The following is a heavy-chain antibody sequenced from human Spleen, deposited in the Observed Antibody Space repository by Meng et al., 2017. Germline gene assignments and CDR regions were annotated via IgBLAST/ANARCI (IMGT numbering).Heavy chain of an antibody. V-gene: IGHV1-69*10. J-gene: IGHJ4*02. CDR3: AKRTGRFTHPFDS. CDR2: IIPVLGQT. Sequence: SVKVSCKASGGTFSHDPLSWVRQGPGQGLEWRGGIIPVLGQTNYAQRFQGRVTITADESTRTAYMELSSLRSADTALYYCAKRTGRFTHPFDSWGQGPLVTVSS. D-gene: IGHD1-1*01. CDR1: GGTFSHDP.